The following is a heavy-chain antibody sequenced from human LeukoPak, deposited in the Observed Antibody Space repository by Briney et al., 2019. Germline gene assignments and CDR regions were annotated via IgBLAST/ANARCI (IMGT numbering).Heavy chain of an antibody. V-gene: IGHV1-69*05. CDR2: IIPIFGTA. J-gene: IGHJ6*03. CDR3: ARGSGISGLYYYYYYYMDV. Sequence: SVKLSCKASGGTFSSYAISWVRQSPGQGLEWVGGIIPIFGTANYAQKFQGRVTITTDESTSTAYMELSSLRSEDTAVYYCARGSGISGLYYYYYYYMDVWGKGTTVTVSS. CDR1: GGTFSSYA. D-gene: IGHD3-22*01.